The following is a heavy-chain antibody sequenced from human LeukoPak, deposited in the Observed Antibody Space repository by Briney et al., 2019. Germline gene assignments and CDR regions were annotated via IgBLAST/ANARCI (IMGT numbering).Heavy chain of an antibody. Sequence: PGGSLRLSCAASGFTFSSYGMHWVRQAPGKGVEWVAFIRYDGSNKYYADSVKGRFTISRDNSKNTLYLQMNSLRAEDTAVYYCAKAANYYDSSGYEYWGQGTLVTVSS. CDR3: AKAANYYDSSGYEY. V-gene: IGHV3-30*02. CDR1: GFTFSSYG. CDR2: IRYDGSNK. J-gene: IGHJ4*02. D-gene: IGHD3-22*01.